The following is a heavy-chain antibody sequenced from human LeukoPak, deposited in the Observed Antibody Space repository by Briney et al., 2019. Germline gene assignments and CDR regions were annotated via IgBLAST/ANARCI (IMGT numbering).Heavy chain of an antibody. Sequence: SETLSLTCTVSGGSISSYYWSWIRQPPGKGLEWIGYIYYSGSTYYNPSLKSRVTISVHTSKNQFSLKLSSVTAADTAVYYCAREGLLGIDYWGQGTLVTVSS. CDR1: GGSISSYY. CDR2: IYYSGST. CDR3: AREGLLGIDY. V-gene: IGHV4-59*01. D-gene: IGHD3-10*01. J-gene: IGHJ4*02.